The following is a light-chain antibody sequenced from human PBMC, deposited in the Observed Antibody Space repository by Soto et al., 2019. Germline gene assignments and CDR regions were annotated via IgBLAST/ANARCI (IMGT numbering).Light chain of an antibody. V-gene: IGKV1-5*03. CDR2: KAS. Sequence: DIQMTQSPSTLSASVGDRVTITCRASQSISSWLAWYQQKPGKAPKLLIYKASSLESGVPSRFSGSGPGTEFTLTISSLQPDDFATYYCQQYNSYVWTFGQGTKVEIK. J-gene: IGKJ1*01. CDR3: QQYNSYVWT. CDR1: QSISSW.